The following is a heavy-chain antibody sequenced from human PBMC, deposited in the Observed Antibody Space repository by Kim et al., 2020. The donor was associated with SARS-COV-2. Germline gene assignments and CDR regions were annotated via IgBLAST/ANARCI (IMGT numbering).Heavy chain of an antibody. CDR1: GGTFSSYA. V-gene: IGHV1-69*13. CDR2: IIPIFGTA. CDR3: ARVDYDSSGYYFRPFDY. D-gene: IGHD3-22*01. J-gene: IGHJ4*02. Sequence: SVKVSCKASGGTFSSYAISWVRQAPGQGLEWMGGIIPIFGTANYAQKFQGRVTITADESTSTAYMELSSLRSEDTAVYYCARVDYDSSGYYFRPFDYWGQGTLVTVSS.